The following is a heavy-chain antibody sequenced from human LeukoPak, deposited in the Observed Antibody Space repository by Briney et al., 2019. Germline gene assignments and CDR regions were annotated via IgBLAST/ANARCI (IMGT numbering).Heavy chain of an antibody. Sequence: SETLSLTCTVSGGSISSYYWSWIRQPPGKGLEWIGYIYYSGSTNYNPSLKSRVTISADTSKNQFSLKLSSVAAADTAVYYCARDRVAALDYWGQGTLVTVSS. CDR1: GGSISSYY. CDR2: IYYSGST. V-gene: IGHV4-59*01. CDR3: ARDRVAALDY. J-gene: IGHJ4*02. D-gene: IGHD6-6*01.